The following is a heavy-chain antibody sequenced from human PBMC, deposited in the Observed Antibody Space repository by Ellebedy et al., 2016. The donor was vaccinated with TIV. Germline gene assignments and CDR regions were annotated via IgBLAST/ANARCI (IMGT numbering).Heavy chain of an antibody. CDR1: GGSISSINYY. J-gene: IGHJ4*02. D-gene: IGHD3-10*01. Sequence: MPGGSLRLSCTVSGGSISSINYYWGWIRQPPGKGLEWIGSIYYSGSTYYNPSLKRRVTISVDTSKNQFSLKLSSVTAADTAIYYCASTVITLVRGLIRDWGQGTLVTVSS. CDR3: ASTVITLVRGLIRD. CDR2: IYYSGST. V-gene: IGHV4-39*01.